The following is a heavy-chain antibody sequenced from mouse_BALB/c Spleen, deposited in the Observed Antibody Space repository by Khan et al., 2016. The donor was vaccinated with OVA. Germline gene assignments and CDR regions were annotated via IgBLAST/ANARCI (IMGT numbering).Heavy chain of an antibody. Sequence: EVELVESGAELVKSGASVKLSCTASGLNINDTYMYWLNQWPEQGLEWIVSIDRPNGNTKYDPTFQGKATITADTSPNTSYLQLSSLKSEDTAVYYWDRMARKWGQGTTLTVSS. J-gene: IGHJ2*01. CDR3: DRMARK. CDR1: GLNINDTY. CDR2: IDRPNGNT. V-gene: IGHV14-3*02.